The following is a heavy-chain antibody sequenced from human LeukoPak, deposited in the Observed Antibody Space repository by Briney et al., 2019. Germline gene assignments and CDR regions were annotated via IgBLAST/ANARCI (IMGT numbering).Heavy chain of an antibody. CDR2: ISWYIVSI. CDR1: GFTFDDYA. V-gene: IGHV3-9*01. D-gene: IGHD3-10*01. CDR3: GKDIGPYRSGRYYSGLGGYYYGMAG. J-gene: IGHJ6*02. Sequence: SLRLSCAASGFTFDDYAMHWVRQAPGQDREGGSGISWYIVSIGYAASVKGRFTISRANAKNSLYLQMNSLRAEDTALYCCGKDIGPYRSGRYYSGLGGYYYGMAGWGQGTTVTVSS.